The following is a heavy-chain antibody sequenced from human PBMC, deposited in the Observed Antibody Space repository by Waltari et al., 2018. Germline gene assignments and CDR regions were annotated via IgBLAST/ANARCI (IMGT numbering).Heavy chain of an antibody. CDR1: GDSISTSNQY. Sequence: QLQLQESGPGLVKSSETLSLTCSVSGDSISTSNQYWGWVRQPPGMGLEWIGSLYSTGTTYYKSSLESRATISVDTSKNHFTLSLTAVTAADTAIYDCARSGDNNFHASWEDWGQGTLVTVSS. D-gene: IGHD1-26*01. CDR2: LYSTGTT. CDR3: ARSGDNNFHASWED. J-gene: IGHJ4*02. V-gene: IGHV4-39*07.